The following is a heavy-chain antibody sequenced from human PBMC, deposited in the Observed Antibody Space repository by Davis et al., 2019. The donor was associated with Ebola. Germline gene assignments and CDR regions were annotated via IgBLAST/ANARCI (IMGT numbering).Heavy chain of an antibody. D-gene: IGHD3-10*01. CDR3: VRDGAGTTPYNH. CDR1: GFSLSNFW. J-gene: IGHJ5*02. V-gene: IGHV3-74*03. Sequence: PGGSLRLSCAASGFSLSNFWMNWVRRPPGKGLVWVSHISPDGSDTKYVDSVKGRLTVSRDNANNTLYLQMHSLRAEDTAMYYCVRDGAGTTPYNHWGRGTLVTVSS. CDR2: ISPDGSDT.